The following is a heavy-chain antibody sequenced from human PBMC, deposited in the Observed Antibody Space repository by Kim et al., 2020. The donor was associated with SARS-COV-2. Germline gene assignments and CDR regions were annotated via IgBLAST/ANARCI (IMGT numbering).Heavy chain of an antibody. V-gene: IGHV1-46*01. CDR2: INPSGGST. CDR3: ARDRRGSGSYYNDLGVVDAFDI. Sequence: ASVKVSCKASGYTFTSYYMHWVRQAPGQGLEWMGIINPSGGSTSYAQKFQGRVTMTRDTSTSTVYMELSSLRSEDTAVYYCARDRRGSGSYYNDLGVVDAFDIWGQGTMVTVSS. CDR1: GYTFTSYY. D-gene: IGHD3-10*01. J-gene: IGHJ3*02.